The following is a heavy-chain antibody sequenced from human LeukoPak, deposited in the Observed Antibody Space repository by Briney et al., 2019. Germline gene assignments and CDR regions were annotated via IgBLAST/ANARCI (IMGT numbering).Heavy chain of an antibody. CDR1: GYTFTGYY. J-gene: IGHJ1*01. D-gene: IGHD3-22*01. Sequence: GASVKVSCKASGYTFTGYYMHWVRQAPGQGLEWMGGINPNSGGTNYAQKFQGRVTMTRDTSISTAYMELSRLRSDDTAVYYCAREDLYYYDSSGSEYFQHWGQGTLVTVSS. V-gene: IGHV1-2*02. CDR3: AREDLYYYDSSGSEYFQH. CDR2: INPNSGGT.